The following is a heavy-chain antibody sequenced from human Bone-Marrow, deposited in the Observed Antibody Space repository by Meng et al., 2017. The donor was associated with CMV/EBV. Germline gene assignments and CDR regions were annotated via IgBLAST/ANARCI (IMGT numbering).Heavy chain of an antibody. D-gene: IGHD2-2*01. V-gene: IGHV1-69*04. Sequence: SVKVSCKASGGTFSSYTISWVRQAPGQGLEWMGRIIPILGIANYAQKFRGRVTITADKSTSTAYMELSSLRSEDTAVYYCARDQLLSDLEHAPWFDPWGQGTLVTVSS. J-gene: IGHJ5*02. CDR1: GGTFSSYT. CDR3: ARDQLLSDLEHAPWFDP. CDR2: IIPILGIA.